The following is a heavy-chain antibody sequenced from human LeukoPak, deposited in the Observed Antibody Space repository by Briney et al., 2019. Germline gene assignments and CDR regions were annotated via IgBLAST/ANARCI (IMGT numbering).Heavy chain of an antibody. D-gene: IGHD5-24*01. J-gene: IGHJ4*02. V-gene: IGHV4-59*01. CDR2: IYYNRGT. CDR3: ARGGDGYNLLDY. Sequence: SETLSLTCTVSGGSISNYYWSWIRQPPGKGLEWIGYIYYNRGTNYSPSLKSRVTISVDTSKNQFSLRLTSVSAADTAVYYCARGGDGYNLLDYWGQGTLVTVSS. CDR1: GGSISNYY.